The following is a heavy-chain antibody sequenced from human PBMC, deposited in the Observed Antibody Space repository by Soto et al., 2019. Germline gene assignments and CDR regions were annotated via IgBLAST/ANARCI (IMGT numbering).Heavy chain of an antibody. Sequence: GSSLRLSCTPPGFSFNNYWMTWVRQAPGKGLEWVATIKEDGSEKYYGDSLMGRFTISRDNAENSLYLQMNSLRAEDTAVYYCVRARVDYWGQGSLVTGSS. J-gene: IGHJ4*02. CDR3: VRARVDY. CDR2: IKEDGSEK. V-gene: IGHV3-7*04. CDR1: GFSFNNYW.